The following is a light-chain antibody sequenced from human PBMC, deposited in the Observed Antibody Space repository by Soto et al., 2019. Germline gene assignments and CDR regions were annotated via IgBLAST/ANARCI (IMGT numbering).Light chain of an antibody. V-gene: IGKV1-5*01. CDR2: DAS. J-gene: IGKJ1*01. CDR1: QNIRSR. CDR3: QPYRSYWP. Sequence: DFQMTQSPSTLSASVGDRVTITCRPSQNIRSRLAWFQQKPGKAPKLLIYDASSLESGVPQRFSGSGSGTESTPTTRSIQTDDFSTYYGQPYRSYWPFGQETKGDIK.